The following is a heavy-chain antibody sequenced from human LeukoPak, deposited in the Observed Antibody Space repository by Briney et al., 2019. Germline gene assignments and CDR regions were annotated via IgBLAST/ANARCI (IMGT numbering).Heavy chain of an antibody. CDR2: ISSSSSTI. Sequence: GGSLRLSCAASGFTFSSYSMNWVRQAPGKGLEWVSYISSSSSTIYYADSVKGRFTISRDNAKNSLYLQMNSLRAEDTAVYYCARAAAGTRCDYWGRGTLVTVSS. CDR1: GFTFSSYS. J-gene: IGHJ4*02. D-gene: IGHD6-13*01. CDR3: ARAAAGTRCDY. V-gene: IGHV3-48*04.